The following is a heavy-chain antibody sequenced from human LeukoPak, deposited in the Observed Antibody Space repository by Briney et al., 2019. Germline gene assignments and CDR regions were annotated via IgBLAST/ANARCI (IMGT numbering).Heavy chain of an antibody. CDR3: AKIGNSFDFDY. J-gene: IGHJ4*02. CDR2: ISSSGGTT. CDR1: GFTFNSYA. V-gene: IGHV3-23*01. D-gene: IGHD5-18*01. Sequence: GGSLRPSCAASGFTFNSYAMGWVRQAPGKGLEWVSTISSSGGTTHYADSVKGRFTISRDNSKHTLDLQMNSLRAEDTAVYYCAKIGNSFDFDYWGQGTLVTVSS.